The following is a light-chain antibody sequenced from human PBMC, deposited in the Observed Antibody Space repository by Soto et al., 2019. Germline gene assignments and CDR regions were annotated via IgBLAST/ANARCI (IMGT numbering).Light chain of an antibody. CDR3: QQSYSAPIT. CDR2: MAF. V-gene: IGKV1-39*01. Sequence: DIQMTQSPSSLSSSVGDRVTISCRPSQNIRNYLNWYQQKPGKAPKLLIYMAFTLQSGVPSRFSGSGSGTDFTLTISSLQPEDFASYYCQQSYSAPITFGQGTRLEI. J-gene: IGKJ5*01. CDR1: QNIRNY.